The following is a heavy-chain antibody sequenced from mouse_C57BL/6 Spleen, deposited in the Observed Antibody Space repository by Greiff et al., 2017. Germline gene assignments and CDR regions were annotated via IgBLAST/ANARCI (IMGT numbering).Heavy chain of an antibody. CDR1: GYTFTNYW. V-gene: IGHV1-63*01. Sequence: QVQLQQSGAELVRPGTSVKMSCKASGYTFTNYWIGWAKQRPGHGLEWIGDIYPGGGYTNYNEKFKGKATLTADKSSSTAYMQFSSLTSEDSAIYDCARGYYYGSSSYYFDYWGQGTTLTVSS. J-gene: IGHJ2*01. CDR2: IYPGGGYT. CDR3: ARGYYYGSSSYYFDY. D-gene: IGHD1-1*01.